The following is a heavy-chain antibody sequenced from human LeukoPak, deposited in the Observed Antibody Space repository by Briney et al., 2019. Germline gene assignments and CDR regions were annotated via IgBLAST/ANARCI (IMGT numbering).Heavy chain of an antibody. CDR3: ARLIRPDNWFDP. Sequence: SETLSLTCTVSGGSFSSGSYYWSWLRQPPGTGLEWIGYIYYSGSTNYNPSRKSRVTISVDTSKNQFSLKLSSVTAADTAVYYRARLIRPDNWFDPWGQGTLVTVSS. CDR2: IYYSGST. V-gene: IGHV4-61*01. J-gene: IGHJ5*02. D-gene: IGHD3-16*01. CDR1: GGSFSSGSYY.